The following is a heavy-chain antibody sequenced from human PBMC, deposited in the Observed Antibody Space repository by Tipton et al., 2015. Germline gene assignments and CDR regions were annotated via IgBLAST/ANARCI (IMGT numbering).Heavy chain of an antibody. V-gene: IGHV3-21*01. CDR2: IGYNHFV. CDR3: ARDPWGAVQFDDWFDP. J-gene: IGHJ5*02. CDR1: GFTFSTYS. Sequence: SLRLSCAASGFTFSTYSMTWVRQAPGKGLDWVSSIGYNHFVDYADSVKGRFTISRDHAKNSLYLQMNSLRAEDTAVYYCARDPWGAVQFDDWFDPWGQGTLVTVSS. D-gene: IGHD3-9*01.